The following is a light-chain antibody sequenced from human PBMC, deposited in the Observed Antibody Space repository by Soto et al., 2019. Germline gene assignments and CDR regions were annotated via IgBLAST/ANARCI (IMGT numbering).Light chain of an antibody. Sequence: DIQMTQSPSSLSASVGDRVTITCRASQSISSYLNWYQQKPGKAPKLLIYAASSLQTGVPSRFSGIGSGTDFTLTINSLQPEDFATYYCQQSYRTPWTFGQGTKVDIK. CDR1: QSISSY. CDR3: QQSYRTPWT. CDR2: AAS. J-gene: IGKJ1*01. V-gene: IGKV1-39*01.